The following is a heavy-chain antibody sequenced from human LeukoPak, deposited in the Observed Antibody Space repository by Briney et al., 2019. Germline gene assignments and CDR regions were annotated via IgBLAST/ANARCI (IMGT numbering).Heavy chain of an antibody. V-gene: IGHV3-7*03. J-gene: IGHJ3*02. CDR2: IKQDGSEK. CDR1: GFTFSSYW. D-gene: IGHD3-10*01. CDR3: TRDYYGSGSSHDAFDI. Sequence: PGGSLRLSCAASGFTFSSYWMSWVRQAPGKGLEWVANIKQDGSEKYYVDSVKGRFTISRDNAKNSLYLQMNSLKTEDTAVYYCTRDYYGSGSSHDAFDIWGQGTMVTVSS.